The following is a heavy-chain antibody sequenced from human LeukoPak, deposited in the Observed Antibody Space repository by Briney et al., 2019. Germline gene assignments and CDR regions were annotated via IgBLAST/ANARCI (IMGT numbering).Heavy chain of an antibody. Sequence: PSETLSLTCTVSAGSISSYYWSWIRQPPGKGLEWIGYIYYSGSTNYNPSLKSRVTISVDTSKNQFSLKLSSVTAADTAVYYCARQVPPRGFDYWGQGTLVTVSS. CDR2: IYYSGST. J-gene: IGHJ4*02. CDR3: ARQVPPRGFDY. V-gene: IGHV4-59*08. CDR1: AGSISSYY.